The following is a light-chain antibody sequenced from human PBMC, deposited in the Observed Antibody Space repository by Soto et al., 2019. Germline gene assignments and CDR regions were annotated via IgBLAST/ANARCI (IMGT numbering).Light chain of an antibody. Sequence: QSFLTHPPSASVSPGQSVTISCTGTSSDVGGYNYVSWYQHHPGNAPKLMIYEVNKRTSGVPDRFSGSKSGNTASLTVSGLQAEDEADYYCSSYAGSNTPYVFGTGTKVTVL. CDR1: SSDVGGYNY. J-gene: IGLJ1*01. CDR2: EVN. CDR3: SSYAGSNTPYV. V-gene: IGLV2-8*01.